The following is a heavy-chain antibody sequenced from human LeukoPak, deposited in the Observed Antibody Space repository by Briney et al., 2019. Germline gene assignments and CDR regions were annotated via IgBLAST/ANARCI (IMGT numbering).Heavy chain of an antibody. Sequence: GGSLRLSCAASGFTFSIYAMSWVRQAPGKGLQWVSSITSRGESTWYVDSVKGRFTITRDNSENTLYLQMHSLRAEDTAAYYCARDRPNYYGSDGHYYRRDGDYWGRGTLVSVSS. V-gene: IGHV3-23*01. J-gene: IGHJ4*02. D-gene: IGHD3-22*01. CDR2: ITSRGEST. CDR1: GFTFSIYA. CDR3: ARDRPNYYGSDGHYYRRDGDY.